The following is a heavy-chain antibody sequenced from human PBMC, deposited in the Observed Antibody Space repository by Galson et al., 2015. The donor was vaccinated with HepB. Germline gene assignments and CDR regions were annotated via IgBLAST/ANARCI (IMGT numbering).Heavy chain of an antibody. V-gene: IGHV3-48*04. J-gene: IGHJ6*02. CDR2: ISSSSSTI. Sequence: SLRLSCAASGFTFSSYSMNWVRQAPGKGLEWVSYISSSSSTIYYADSVKGRFTISRDNAKNSLYLQMNSLRAEDTAVYYCARDLKPSGWGPYYYYGMDVWGQGTTVTVSS. D-gene: IGHD6-19*01. CDR3: ARDLKPSGWGPYYYYGMDV. CDR1: GFTFSSYS.